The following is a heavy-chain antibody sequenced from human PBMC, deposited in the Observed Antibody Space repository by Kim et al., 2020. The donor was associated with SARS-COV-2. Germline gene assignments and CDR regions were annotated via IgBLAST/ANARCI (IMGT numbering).Heavy chain of an antibody. CDR2: T. CDR3: ASDARPTWFDP. J-gene: IGHJ5*02. V-gene: IGHV4-39*07. Sequence: TYYTPYLKSRVTRSVDTSKNQFSLKVSSVAAADTAVFYCASDARPTWFDPWGQGTLVTVSS.